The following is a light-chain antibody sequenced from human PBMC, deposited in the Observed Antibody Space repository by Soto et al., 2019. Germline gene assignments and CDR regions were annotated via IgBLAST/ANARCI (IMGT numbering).Light chain of an antibody. J-gene: IGLJ1*01. CDR1: SSDFGTYDY. Sequence: QSALTQPASVSGSPGQSITISCTGTSSDFGTYDYVSWYQQHPGKAPKLMIYDVTNRPSGVSNPFSGFKSGNTASLTISGRQAEDEADYYCSSYTSDSTYAFGTGTKVTVL. CDR2: DVT. V-gene: IGLV2-14*01. CDR3: SSYTSDSTYA.